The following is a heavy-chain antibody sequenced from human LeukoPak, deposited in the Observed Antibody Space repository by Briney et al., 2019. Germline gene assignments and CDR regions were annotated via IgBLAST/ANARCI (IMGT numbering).Heavy chain of an antibody. D-gene: IGHD6-13*01. Sequence: SETLSLTCTVSGGSISSYYWSWIRQPPGKGLEYIGYIYYSGSTNYNPSLKSRVTISVDTSKNQFSLKLSSVTAADTAVFYCARVIAAAGTLGAFDIWGQGTMVTVSS. CDR2: IYYSGST. J-gene: IGHJ3*02. CDR1: GGSISSYY. V-gene: IGHV4-59*12. CDR3: ARVIAAAGTLGAFDI.